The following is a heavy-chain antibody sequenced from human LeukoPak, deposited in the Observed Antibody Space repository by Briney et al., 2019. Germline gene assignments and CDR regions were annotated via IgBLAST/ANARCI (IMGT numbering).Heavy chain of an antibody. J-gene: IGHJ4*02. Sequence: GASVKVSCKASGGTFSSYAISWVRQAPGQGLEWMGGIISIFGTANYAQKFQGRVTITADESTSTAYMELSSLRSEDTAVYYCARHNYGDYSLDYWGQGTLVTVSS. V-gene: IGHV1-69*13. D-gene: IGHD4-17*01. CDR2: IISIFGTA. CDR1: GGTFSSYA. CDR3: ARHNYGDYSLDY.